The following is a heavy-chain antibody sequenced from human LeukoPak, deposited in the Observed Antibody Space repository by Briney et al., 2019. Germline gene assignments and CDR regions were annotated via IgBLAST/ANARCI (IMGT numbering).Heavy chain of an antibody. CDR1: GYSISSGYY. J-gene: IGHJ4*02. CDR2: IYHSGST. V-gene: IGHV4-38-2*01. CDR3: ARHFFAAAGTRFDY. Sequence: SETLSLTCAVFGYSISSGYYWGWIRPPPGKGLEWIGTIYHSGSTYYNPSLKSRVTISVDTSKNQFSLKLSSVTAADTAVYYCARHFFAAAGTRFDYWGQGTLVTVSS. D-gene: IGHD6-13*01.